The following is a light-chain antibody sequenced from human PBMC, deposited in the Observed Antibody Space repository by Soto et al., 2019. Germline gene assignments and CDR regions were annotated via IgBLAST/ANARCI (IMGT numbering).Light chain of an antibody. V-gene: IGKV1-39*01. J-gene: IGKJ4*01. CDR3: EQSYTLPLT. Sequence: DILMTQSPSSLSASVGDTVTITCRAGQTITSFLNWYQQKPGKAPKLLIYSTSTLQTGVPSRFSGSGSETEFTLSIRGLHAGDFATYYCEQSYTLPLTFGGGTRVELK. CDR1: QTITSF. CDR2: STS.